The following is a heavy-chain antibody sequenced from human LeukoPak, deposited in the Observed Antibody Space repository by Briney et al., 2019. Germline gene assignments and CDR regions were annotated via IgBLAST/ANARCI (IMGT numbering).Heavy chain of an antibody. CDR1: GYTFTGYY. Sequence: EASVKVSCKASGYTFTGYYMHWVRQAPGQGLEWMGWINPNSGGTNYAQKFQDRVTITTDESTTTAYMELISLRSEDTAVYYCARSRMIYDVDYYYYLDVWGKGTTVVVSS. CDR3: ARSRMIYDVDYYYYLDV. CDR2: INPNSGGT. V-gene: IGHV1-2*02. D-gene: IGHD3-3*01. J-gene: IGHJ6*03.